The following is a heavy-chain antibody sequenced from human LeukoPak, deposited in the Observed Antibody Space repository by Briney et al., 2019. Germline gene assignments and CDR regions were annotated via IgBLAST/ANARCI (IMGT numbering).Heavy chain of an antibody. Sequence: SQTLSLTCAISGDSVSSNSAAWNWIRQSPSRGLEWLGRTYYRSKWYNDYAVSVKSRITINPDTSKNQFSLQLNSVTPEDTAVYYCARDKQDIVVVPAALYYYYYYMDVWGKGTTVTVSS. CDR2: TYYRSKWYN. CDR1: GDSVSSNSAA. J-gene: IGHJ6*03. V-gene: IGHV6-1*01. D-gene: IGHD2-2*01. CDR3: ARDKQDIVVVPAALYYYYYYMDV.